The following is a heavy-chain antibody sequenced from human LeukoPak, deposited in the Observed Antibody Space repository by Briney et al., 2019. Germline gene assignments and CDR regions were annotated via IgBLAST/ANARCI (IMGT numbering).Heavy chain of an antibody. CDR3: ARESPSQNYYYYYGMDV. CDR1: GGTFSSYA. Sequence: SVKVSCKASGGTFSSYAISWVRQAPGQGLEWMGGIIPIFGTANYAQKFQGRVTITADESTSTAYMELSSQRSEDTAVYYCARESPSQNYYYYYGMDVWGQGTTVTVSS. J-gene: IGHJ6*02. CDR2: IIPIFGTA. V-gene: IGHV1-69*13.